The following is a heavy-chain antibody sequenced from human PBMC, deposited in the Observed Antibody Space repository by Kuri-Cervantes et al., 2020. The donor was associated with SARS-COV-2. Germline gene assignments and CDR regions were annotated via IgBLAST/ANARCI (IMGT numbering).Heavy chain of an antibody. CDR3: ARESTGEGAFDI. CDR2: ISSSSSYI. J-gene: IGHJ3*02. CDR1: GFTFSSYS. Sequence: GESLKISCAASGFTFSSYSMNWVRQAPGKGLEWVSSISSSSSYIYYADSVKGRFTISRDNSKNTLYLQMNSLRAEDTAVYYCARESTGEGAFDIWGQGTMVTVSS. V-gene: IGHV3-21*01. D-gene: IGHD7-27*01.